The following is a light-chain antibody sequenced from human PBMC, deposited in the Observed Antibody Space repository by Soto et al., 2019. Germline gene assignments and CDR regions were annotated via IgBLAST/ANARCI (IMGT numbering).Light chain of an antibody. CDR1: QDVRNY. V-gene: IGKV3-15*01. J-gene: IGKJ4*01. Sequence: EIVMTQSPATLSVSLGDRATLSCRASQDVRNYLAWYQQNPGQTPRLLIHGASTRAPGVPARFSGSGFGTEFTLTISSLQSDDFAVYYCQQYHDWPPITFGGGTKVEI. CDR2: GAS. CDR3: QQYHDWPPIT.